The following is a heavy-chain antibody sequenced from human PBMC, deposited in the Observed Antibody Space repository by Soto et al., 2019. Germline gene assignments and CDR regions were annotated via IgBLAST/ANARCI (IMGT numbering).Heavy chain of an antibody. D-gene: IGHD3-3*01. CDR1: GFSLTNTTMG. V-gene: IGHV2-26*01. J-gene: IGHJ4*02. Sequence: KESGPVLVRPTETLTLTCTVSGFSLTNTTMGVSWIRQPPGKALEWLAHIFPNDEKSYITSLKSRLTISRDTSKSQVVLTMTNVDPVDTATYYCARSPITIFRVIPPYYFDSWGQGTLVTVSS. CDR2: IFPNDEK. CDR3: ARSPITIFRVIPPYYFDS.